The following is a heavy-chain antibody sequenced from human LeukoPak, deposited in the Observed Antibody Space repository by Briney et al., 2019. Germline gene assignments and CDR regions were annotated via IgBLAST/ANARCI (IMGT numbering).Heavy chain of an antibody. CDR3: TTGVNSLYCSGGSCYPFDY. CDR1: GFSLSAYG. CDR2: IKSKTDGGTT. J-gene: IGHJ4*02. V-gene: IGHV3-15*01. D-gene: IGHD2-15*01. Sequence: GGSLRLSCAASGFSLSAYGVHWVRQAPGKGLEWVGRIKSKTDGGTTDYAAPVKGRFTISRDDSKNTLYLQMNSLKTEDTAVYYCTTGVNSLYCSGGSCYPFDYWGQGTLVTVSS.